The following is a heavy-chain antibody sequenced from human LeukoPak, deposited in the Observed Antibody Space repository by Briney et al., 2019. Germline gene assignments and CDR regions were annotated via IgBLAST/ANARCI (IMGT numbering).Heavy chain of an antibody. CDR3: ARERGDYGYYYYYYMDV. D-gene: IGHD4-17*01. CDR1: GFTFSSYW. J-gene: IGHJ6*03. V-gene: IGHV3-7*01. CDR2: IKQDGSEK. Sequence: GGSLRLSCAASGFTFSSYWMSWVRQAPGKGLEWVANIKQDGSEKYYVDSVKGRFTISRDNAKNSLYLQMNSLRAEDTAVYYCARERGDYGYYYYYYMDVWGKGTTVTISS.